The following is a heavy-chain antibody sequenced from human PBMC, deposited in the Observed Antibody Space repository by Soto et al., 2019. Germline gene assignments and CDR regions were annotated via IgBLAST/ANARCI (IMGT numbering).Heavy chain of an antibody. CDR3: ARVLAGDYVDYYYYGMDV. V-gene: IGHV1-18*01. Sequence: QVQLVQSGAEVKKPVASVKVSCKASGYTFTSYGISWVRQAPGQGLEWMGWISAYNGNTNYAQKLQGRVTMTTDTSTSTAYMELRSLRSDDTAVYYCARVLAGDYVDYYYYGMDVWGQGTTVTVSS. D-gene: IGHD4-17*01. CDR2: ISAYNGNT. J-gene: IGHJ6*02. CDR1: GYTFTSYG.